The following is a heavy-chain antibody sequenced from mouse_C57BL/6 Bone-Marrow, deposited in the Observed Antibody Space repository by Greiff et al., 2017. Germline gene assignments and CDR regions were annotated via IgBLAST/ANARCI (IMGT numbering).Heavy chain of an antibody. CDR1: GYTFTSYW. CDR2: FDPSDCYT. V-gene: IGHV1-69*01. CDR3: AADCYYGFAY. D-gene: IGHD2-3*01. J-gene: IGHJ3*01. Sequence: VQLQQPGAELVMPGASVKLSCKASGYTFTSYWMHWVKQRPGQGLEWIGDFDPSDCYTNYNQKFKGKSTLTVDKSSSTAYMRLSSLTSGGSAVYYCAADCYYGFAYWGKGTLVTVSA.